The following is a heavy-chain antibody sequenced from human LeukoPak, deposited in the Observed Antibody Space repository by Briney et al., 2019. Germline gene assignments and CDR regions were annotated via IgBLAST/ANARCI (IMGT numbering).Heavy chain of an antibody. Sequence: GASVKVSCKASGYTFTSYYMHWVRQAPGQGLEWMGIINPNSGGTNYAQKFQGRVTMTRDTSISTAYMELSRLRSDDTAVYYCARGTYYYDSYYFDYWGQGTLVTVSS. CDR1: GYTFTSYY. CDR2: INPNSGGT. J-gene: IGHJ4*02. V-gene: IGHV1-2*02. CDR3: ARGTYYYDSYYFDY. D-gene: IGHD3-22*01.